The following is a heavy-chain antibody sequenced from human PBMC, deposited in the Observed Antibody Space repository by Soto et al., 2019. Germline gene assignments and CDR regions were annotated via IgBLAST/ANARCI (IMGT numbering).Heavy chain of an antibody. CDR2: IYYSGST. CDR3: ARSGSYYAFDI. Sequence: WETLSLTCTVSGVSISSYYWSWIRQPPGKGLEWIGYIYYSGSTNYNPSLKSRVTISVDTSKNQFSLKLSSVTAADTAVYYCARSGSYYAFDIWGQGTMVNVS. J-gene: IGHJ3*02. CDR1: GVSISSYY. D-gene: IGHD1-26*01. V-gene: IGHV4-59*01.